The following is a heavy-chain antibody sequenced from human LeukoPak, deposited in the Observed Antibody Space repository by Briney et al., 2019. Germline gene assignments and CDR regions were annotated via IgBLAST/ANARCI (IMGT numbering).Heavy chain of an antibody. V-gene: IGHV4-38-2*02. J-gene: IGHJ5*02. CDR3: ARTESIARQFDP. CDR2: IYHSGST. D-gene: IGHD6-6*01. Sequence: TSETLSLTCTVSGYSISSGYYWGWIRQPPGQGLEWIGSIYHSGSTYYNPSLKSRVTISVDTSKNHFSLKLSSVTAADTAVYYCARTESIARQFDPWGQGTLVTVSS. CDR1: GYSISSGYY.